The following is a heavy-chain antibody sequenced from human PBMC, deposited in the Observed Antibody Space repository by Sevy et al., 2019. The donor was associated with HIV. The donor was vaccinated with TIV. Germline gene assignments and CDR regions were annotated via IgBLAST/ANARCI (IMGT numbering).Heavy chain of an antibody. Sequence: ASVKVSCKASGYTFTSYGISWVRQAPGQGLEWMGWMIAYNGNTNYAQKLQGRVTMTTDTSTSTVYMELRSLRSDDTAVYYCARDARGFWSGYYNEPDYWGQGTLVTVSS. D-gene: IGHD3-3*01. CDR1: GYTFTSYG. CDR3: ARDARGFWSGYYNEPDY. CDR2: MIAYNGNT. V-gene: IGHV1-18*01. J-gene: IGHJ4*02.